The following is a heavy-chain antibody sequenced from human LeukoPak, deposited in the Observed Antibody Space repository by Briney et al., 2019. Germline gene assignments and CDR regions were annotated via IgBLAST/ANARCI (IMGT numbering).Heavy chain of an antibody. CDR2: IYSGGST. CDR1: GFDFSHYG. D-gene: IGHD1-26*01. J-gene: IGHJ4*02. Sequence: PGGSLRLSCAASGFDFSHYGMSWVRQAPGKGLEWVSVIYSGGSTYYADSVKGRFTISRDISKNTLYLQMNSLRAEDTAVYYCAREAGATDWGQGTLVTVSS. V-gene: IGHV3-53*01. CDR3: AREAGATD.